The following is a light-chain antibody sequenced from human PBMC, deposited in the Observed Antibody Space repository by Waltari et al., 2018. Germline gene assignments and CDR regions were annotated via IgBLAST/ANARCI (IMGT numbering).Light chain of an antibody. J-gene: IGKJ4*01. Sequence: EIVLSQSPATLSLSPGERDTPSCRASQSVSTYLAWYQQRPGQPPRLLIYDSSSRATGIPARFSGSGSETDFTLTISSLEPEDFAVYYCQQRYKWPLTFGGGSKVEI. CDR1: QSVSTY. CDR3: QQRYKWPLT. V-gene: IGKV3-11*01. CDR2: DSS.